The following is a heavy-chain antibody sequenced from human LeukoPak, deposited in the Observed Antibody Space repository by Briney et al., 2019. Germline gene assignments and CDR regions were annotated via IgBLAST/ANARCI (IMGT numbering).Heavy chain of an antibody. CDR2: ISGSGGST. CDR3: AKSPLGYDQKYYFDY. D-gene: IGHD5-12*01. Sequence: GGSLRLSCAASGFTFSSYAMSWVRQAPGKGLEWVSAISGSGGSTYYADSVKGRFTISRDNSKSTPYLQMNSLRAEDTAVYYCAKSPLGYDQKYYFDYWGQGTLVTVSS. J-gene: IGHJ4*02. V-gene: IGHV3-23*01. CDR1: GFTFSSYA.